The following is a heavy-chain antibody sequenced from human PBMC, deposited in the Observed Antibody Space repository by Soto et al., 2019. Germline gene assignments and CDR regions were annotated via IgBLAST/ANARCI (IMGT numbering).Heavy chain of an antibody. V-gene: IGHV3-30-3*01. CDR2: ISYDGSNK. CDR1: GFTFSSCA. D-gene: IGHD3-22*01. J-gene: IGHJ4*02. Sequence: GGSLRLSCAASGFTFSSCAMHWVRQAPGKGLEWVAVISYDGSNKYYADSVKGRFTISRDNSKNTLYLQMNSLRAEDTAVYYCARAASAWDYYDSSGYYPDYWGQGTLVTVSS. CDR3: ARAASAWDYYDSSGYYPDY.